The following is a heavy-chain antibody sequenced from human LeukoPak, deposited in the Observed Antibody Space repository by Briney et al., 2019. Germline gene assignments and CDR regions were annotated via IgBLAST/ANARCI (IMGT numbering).Heavy chain of an antibody. CDR3: AKDLYYYDSSGSPPGLFDY. J-gene: IGHJ4*02. V-gene: IGHV3-11*04. CDR2: ISVSGTTM. D-gene: IGHD3-22*01. CDR1: GFTFSDYY. Sequence: PGGSLRLSCATSGFTFSDYYMSWIRQAPGKGLEWVSYISVSGTTMYYADSVKGRFTISRDNSKNTLYLQMNSLRAEDTAVYYCAKDLYYYDSSGSPPGLFDYWGQGTLVTVSS.